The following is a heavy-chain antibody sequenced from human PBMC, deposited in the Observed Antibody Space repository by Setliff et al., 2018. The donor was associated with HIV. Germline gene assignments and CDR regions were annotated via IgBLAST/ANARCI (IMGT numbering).Heavy chain of an antibody. CDR1: GFTFSSYS. J-gene: IGHJ6*03. D-gene: IGHD3-10*01. CDR2: ISSSSSYI. V-gene: IGHV3-21*04. Sequence: GGSLRLSCAASGFTFSSYSMNWVRQAPGKGLEWVSSISSSSSYIYYADSVKGRFTVSRDNAKNALYLQMNGLRVEDTAVYYCARDVYYGAGSLLHYYYLDLWGKGTAVTVSS. CDR3: ARDVYYGAGSLLHYYYLDL.